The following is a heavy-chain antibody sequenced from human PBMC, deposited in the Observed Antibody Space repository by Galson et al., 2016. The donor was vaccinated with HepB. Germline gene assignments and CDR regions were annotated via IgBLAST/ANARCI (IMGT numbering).Heavy chain of an antibody. D-gene: IGHD3-10*01. J-gene: IGHJ4*02. Sequence: SLRLSCAASGFTFSKYWMTWVRQAPGKGLEYVATTKEDGSEKYYVDSVKGRFTISRDNAKNSLYLQMNSLGAEDTAMYYCVRDAGCSGGSKGCHLDYWGQGTLVTVSS. V-gene: IGHV3-7*01. CDR2: TKEDGSEK. CDR3: VRDAGCSGGSKGCHLDY. CDR1: GFTFSKYW.